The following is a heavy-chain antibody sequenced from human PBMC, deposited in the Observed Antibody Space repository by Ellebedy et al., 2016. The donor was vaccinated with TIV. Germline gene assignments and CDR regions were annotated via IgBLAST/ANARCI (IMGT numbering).Heavy chain of an antibody. CDR3: ARDLVAGWTVGVSEKLDY. D-gene: IGHD1-26*01. J-gene: IGHJ4*02. Sequence: PGGSLRLSCVASGFTFSPHAMSWVRQVPGRGLEWASSIRGTDGATHYADAVRGRFTISRDDSRNTVYLQMNSLRVDDTAIYYCARDLVAGWTVGVSEKLDYWGQGTLVTVSS. V-gene: IGHV3-23*01. CDR2: IRGTDGAT. CDR1: GFTFSPHA.